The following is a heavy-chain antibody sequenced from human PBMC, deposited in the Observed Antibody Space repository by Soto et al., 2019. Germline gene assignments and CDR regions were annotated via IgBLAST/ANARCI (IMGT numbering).Heavy chain of an antibody. Sequence: LRLSCAASGFTFSSYSMNWVRQAPGKGPEWVSSISSSSSYIYYADSVKGRFTISRDNAKNSLYLQMNSLRAEDTAVYYCARDLLPGIAVAGTYYFDYWGQGTLVTVSS. CDR2: ISSSSSYI. V-gene: IGHV3-21*01. D-gene: IGHD6-19*01. CDR1: GFTFSSYS. CDR3: ARDLLPGIAVAGTYYFDY. J-gene: IGHJ4*02.